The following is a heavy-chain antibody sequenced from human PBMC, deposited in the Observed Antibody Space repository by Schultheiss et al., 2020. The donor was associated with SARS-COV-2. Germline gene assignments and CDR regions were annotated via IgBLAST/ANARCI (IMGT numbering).Heavy chain of an antibody. CDR2: IYYSGYT. J-gene: IGHJ5*02. Sequence: LSLTCTVSGGSISSYYWSWIRQPPGKGLEWIGYIYYSGYTNYNPSLKRRVTMSVDTSKNQFSLKLSSVTAADTAVYYCARHRGRDIAVADWFDPWGQGTLVTVSS. V-gene: IGHV4-59*08. D-gene: IGHD6-19*01. CDR1: GGSISSYY. CDR3: ARHRGRDIAVADWFDP.